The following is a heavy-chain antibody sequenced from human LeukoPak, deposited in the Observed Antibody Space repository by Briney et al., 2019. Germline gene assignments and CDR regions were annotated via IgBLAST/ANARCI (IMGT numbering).Heavy chain of an antibody. CDR1: GGSFSGYY. D-gene: IGHD2-2*01. V-gene: IGHV4-34*01. CDR3: ARLPGGYCSSTSCYWDY. Sequence: SETLSLTCAVYGGSFSGYYWSWIRQPPGKGLEWIGEINHSGSTNYNPSLKSRVTISVDTSKNQFSLKLSSVTAADTAVYYCARLPGGYCSSTSCYWDYWGQGTLVTVSS. CDR2: INHSGST. J-gene: IGHJ4*02.